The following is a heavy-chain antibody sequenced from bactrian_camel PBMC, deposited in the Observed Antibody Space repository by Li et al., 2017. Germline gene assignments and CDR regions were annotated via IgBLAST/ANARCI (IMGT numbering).Heavy chain of an antibody. Sequence: HVQLVESGGGSVPTGGTLRLSCTVSAGYVYSMSFYCMAWFRQAPGKEREGVARIATGSGNTYYADSVKGRFTISQDNANHTLYPQMNSLKPEDTATYYCAADPLRYCRVGTDIGSWGQGTQVTVS. J-gene: IGHJ6*01. D-gene: IGHD3*01. CDR2: IATGSGNT. CDR3: AADPLRYCRVGTDIGS. V-gene: IGHV3S1*01. CDR1: AGYVYSMSFYC.